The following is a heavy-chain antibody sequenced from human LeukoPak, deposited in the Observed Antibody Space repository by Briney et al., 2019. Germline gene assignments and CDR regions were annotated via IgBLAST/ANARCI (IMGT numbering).Heavy chain of an antibody. CDR1: GGSISSGSYY. CDR2: IYTSGSA. V-gene: IGHV4-61*02. Sequence: SETLSLTCTVSGGSISSGSYYWSWIRQPAGKGLEWIGRIYTSGSANYNPSLRSRVTISVDTPKNQFSLKLGSVTAADTAVYYCAREVDTVTTTDYWGQGTLVTVSS. CDR3: AREVDTVTTTDY. J-gene: IGHJ4*02. D-gene: IGHD4-17*01.